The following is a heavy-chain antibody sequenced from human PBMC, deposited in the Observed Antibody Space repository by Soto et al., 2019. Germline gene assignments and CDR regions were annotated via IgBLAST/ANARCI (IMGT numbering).Heavy chain of an antibody. D-gene: IGHD2-21*02. Sequence: QVRLQESGPGLVKPSETLSLTCTVSGGSISSYYWSWIRQPPGKGLEWIGYMYNTGSTIYNPSLNSRVTISVDTSTNQSSLKLNSVTAADTAVYYCARDLWGYCGADCYPLDVWGQGTTVTVSS. V-gene: IGHV4-59*01. CDR1: GGSISSYY. CDR2: MYNTGST. CDR3: ARDLWGYCGADCYPLDV. J-gene: IGHJ6*02.